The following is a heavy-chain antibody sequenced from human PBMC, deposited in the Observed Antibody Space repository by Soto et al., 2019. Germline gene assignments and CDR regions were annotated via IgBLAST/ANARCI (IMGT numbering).Heavy chain of an antibody. J-gene: IGHJ4*02. V-gene: IGHV3-7*01. CDR3: ARDVLRFLEWLPERIDY. D-gene: IGHD3-3*01. Sequence: EVQLVESGGGLVQPGGSLRLSCAASGFTFSSYWMSWVRQAPGKGLEWVANIKQDGSEKYYVDSVKGRFIISRDNAKNSLYLQMNSLRAEDTAVYYCARDVLRFLEWLPERIDYWGQGTLVTVSS. CDR1: GFTFSSYW. CDR2: IKQDGSEK.